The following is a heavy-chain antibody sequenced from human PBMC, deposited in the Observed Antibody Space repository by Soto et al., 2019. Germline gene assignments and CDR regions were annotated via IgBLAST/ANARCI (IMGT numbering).Heavy chain of an antibody. V-gene: IGHV3-30-3*01. J-gene: IGHJ6*02. CDR1: GFTFSSYA. CDR3: ARDGGRGMDV. Sequence: QVQLVESGGGVVQPGRSLRLSCAASGFTFSSYAMHWVRQAPGKGLEWVAVISYDGSNKYYADSVKGRFTISRDNSKNTLYLQMNSLRAEDTAVYYCARDGGRGMDVWGQGTTVTVSS. CDR2: ISYDGSNK. D-gene: IGHD3-3*01.